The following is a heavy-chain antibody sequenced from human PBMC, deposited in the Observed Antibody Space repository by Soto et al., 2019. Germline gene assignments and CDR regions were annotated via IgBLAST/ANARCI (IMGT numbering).Heavy chain of an antibody. V-gene: IGHV3-64D*06. CDR1: GFTFSSYA. D-gene: IGHD3-10*02. CDR2: ISSNGGST. Sequence: WGSLRLSCSASGFTFSSYAMHWVRQAPGKGLEYVSAISSNGGSTYYADSVKGRFTISRDNSKNTLYLQMSSLRAEDTAVYYCVSHYFPHAFDIWGQGTMVTVSS. CDR3: VSHYFPHAFDI. J-gene: IGHJ3*02.